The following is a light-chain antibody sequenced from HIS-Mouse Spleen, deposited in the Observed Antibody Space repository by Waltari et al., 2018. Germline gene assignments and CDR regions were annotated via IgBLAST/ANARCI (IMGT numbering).Light chain of an antibody. CDR2: DVS. CDR1: SSDVGGYNY. J-gene: IGLJ2*01. Sequence: QSALTQPASVSGSPGQSITISCTGTSSDVGGYNYVSCYQQHPGKAPKRMIYDVSNRPSGVSNRFSGSKSGNTASLTISGLQAEDEADYYCSSYTSSSFNVVFGGGTKLTVL. CDR3: SSYTSSSFNVV. V-gene: IGLV2-14*03.